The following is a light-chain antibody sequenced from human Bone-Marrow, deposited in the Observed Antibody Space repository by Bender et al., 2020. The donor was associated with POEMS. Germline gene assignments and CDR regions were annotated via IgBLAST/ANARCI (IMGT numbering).Light chain of an antibody. Sequence: SYELTQPPSVSVSPGQTASITCSGDKLGDKYVSWYQQKPGQSPVLVVYQDNKRPSGIPERFSGSNSGNTATLTISETQAMDEADYYCQPWDSTTVVFGGGTKLTVL. J-gene: IGLJ2*01. CDR3: QPWDSTTVV. V-gene: IGLV3-1*01. CDR2: QDN. CDR1: KLGDKY.